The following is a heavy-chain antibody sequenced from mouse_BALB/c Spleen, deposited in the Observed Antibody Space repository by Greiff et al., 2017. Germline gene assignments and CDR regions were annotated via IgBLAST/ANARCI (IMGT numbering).Heavy chain of an antibody. V-gene: IGHV2-2*02. D-gene: IGHD2-3*01. Sequence: VQLQQSGPGLVQPSQSLSITCTVSGFSLTSYGVHWVRQSPGKGLEWLGVIWSGGSTDYNAAFISRLSISKDNSKSQVFFKMNSLQANDTAIYYCAIPIYDGYYFYAIDYWGQGTSVTVSS. CDR3: AIPIYDGYYFYAIDY. CDR1: GFSLTSYG. J-gene: IGHJ4*01. CDR2: IWSGGST.